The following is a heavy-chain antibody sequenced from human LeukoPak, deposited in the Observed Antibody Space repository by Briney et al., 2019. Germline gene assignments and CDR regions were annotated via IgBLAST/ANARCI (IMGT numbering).Heavy chain of an antibody. Sequence: SETLSLTCAVSGGSISSGGYSWSWIRQPPGKGLEWIGYVYYSGITNFNPSLKSRVTMSVDTSKNQFSLKVSSVTAADTAVYYCARVLLSSGSSTWGQGTLVTVSS. J-gene: IGHJ5*02. CDR3: ARVLLSSGSST. D-gene: IGHD3-22*01. CDR2: VYYSGIT. CDR1: GGSISSGGYS. V-gene: IGHV4-61*08.